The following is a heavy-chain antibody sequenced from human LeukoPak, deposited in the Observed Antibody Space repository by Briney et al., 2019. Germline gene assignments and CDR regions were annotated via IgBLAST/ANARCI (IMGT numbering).Heavy chain of an antibody. CDR2: IRSNAYDGTT. Sequence: GGSLRLSCSASGFTFGDYAISWFRQAPGKGLEWVGFIRSNAYDGTTEYAASVKGRFTISRDDSKSIAYLQMNSLKTEDTAVYYCTREDFDYWGQGTLVTVSA. CDR3: TREDFDY. J-gene: IGHJ4*02. CDR1: GFTFGDYA. V-gene: IGHV3-49*03.